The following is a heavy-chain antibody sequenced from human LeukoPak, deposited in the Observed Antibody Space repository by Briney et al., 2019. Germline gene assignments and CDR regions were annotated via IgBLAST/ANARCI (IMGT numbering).Heavy chain of an antibody. CDR2: IKQDGSDK. CDR1: GFTFSNYW. D-gene: IGHD1-14*01. Sequence: GGSLRLSCAASGFTFSNYWMSWVRQAPGKGLEWVANIKQDGSDKDYVDSVKGRFTISRDNAKNSLYLKMNSLRDEDTAVFHCARGRKFYDYWGQGTLVSVSS. V-gene: IGHV3-7*04. CDR3: ARGRKFYDY. J-gene: IGHJ4*02.